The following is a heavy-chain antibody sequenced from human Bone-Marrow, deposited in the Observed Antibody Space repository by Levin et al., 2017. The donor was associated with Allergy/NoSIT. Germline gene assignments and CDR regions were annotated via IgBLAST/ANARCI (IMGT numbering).Heavy chain of an antibody. J-gene: IGHJ3*01. CDR3: AKRVTTVTTWAFDF. CDR2: ISPDGGYI. V-gene: IGHV3-23*01. D-gene: IGHD4-17*01. Sequence: ASETLSLTCAASGFTFSSYALTWVRQAPGKGLEWVSVISPDGGYIAYADSVKGRFTISRDNSKNTVDLQMNSLRVEDTAIYYCAKRVTTVTTWAFDFWGQGTVVTVSS. CDR1: GFTFSSYA.